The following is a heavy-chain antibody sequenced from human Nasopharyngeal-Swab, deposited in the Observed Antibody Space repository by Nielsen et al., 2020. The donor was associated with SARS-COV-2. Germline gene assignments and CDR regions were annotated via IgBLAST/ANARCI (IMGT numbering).Heavy chain of an antibody. CDR3: ARGGYGDYLGYYYYMDV. CDR1: GYTFTSYD. V-gene: IGHV1-8*01. CDR2: MNPNSGNT. D-gene: IGHD4-17*01. J-gene: IGHJ6*03. Sequence: ASVKVSCKAFGYTFTSYDINWVRQATGQGLEWMGWMNPNSGNTGYAQKFQGRVTMTRNTSISTAYMELSSLRSEDTAAYYCARGGYGDYLGYYYYMDVWGKGTTVTVSS.